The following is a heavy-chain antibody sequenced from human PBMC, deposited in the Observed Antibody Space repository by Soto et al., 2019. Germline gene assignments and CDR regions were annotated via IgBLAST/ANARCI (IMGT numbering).Heavy chain of an antibody. CDR1: GFSFSTCA. CDR2: ISGSGGST. Sequence: EVQLLESGGDLVQPGGSLRLSCAASGFSFSTCAMTWVRQAPGKGLEWVSSISGSGGSTYSADSVKGRFTISRDNSENTLYLQMNSLRAEDTAIYYCVQHGENILEWSPPVDSWGQGTLVTVSS. J-gene: IGHJ4*02. D-gene: IGHD3-3*01. CDR3: VQHGENILEWSPPVDS. V-gene: IGHV3-23*01.